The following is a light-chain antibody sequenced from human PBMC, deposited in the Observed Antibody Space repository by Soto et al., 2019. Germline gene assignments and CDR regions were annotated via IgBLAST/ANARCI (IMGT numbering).Light chain of an antibody. CDR3: ATWDDNLSGTV. V-gene: IGLV1-36*01. CDR1: SSNIGNNG. J-gene: IGLJ2*01. CDR2: YDD. Sequence: QSVLTQPPSVSEAPRQRVTISCSGNSSNIGNNGVNWYQQLPGEAPKLLIYYDDLMPSGVSDRFSASKSGTSASLAISGLQSEDESDYYCATWDDNLSGTVFGGGTKLTVL.